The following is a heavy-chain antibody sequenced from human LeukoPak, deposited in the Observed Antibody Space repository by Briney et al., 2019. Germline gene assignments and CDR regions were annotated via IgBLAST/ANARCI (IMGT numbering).Heavy chain of an antibody. V-gene: IGHV3-53*01. Sequence: GGSLRLSCAASGFSVSDNYMGWVRQTPEKGLEWVSVIYSGDTTYYADSVKGRFIISRDKSKNTLYLQMDSLRADDTAVYYCARVASDSSGWYHFDYWGQGTLVTISS. CDR1: GFSVSDNY. D-gene: IGHD6-19*01. J-gene: IGHJ4*02. CDR3: ARVASDSSGWYHFDY. CDR2: IYSGDTT.